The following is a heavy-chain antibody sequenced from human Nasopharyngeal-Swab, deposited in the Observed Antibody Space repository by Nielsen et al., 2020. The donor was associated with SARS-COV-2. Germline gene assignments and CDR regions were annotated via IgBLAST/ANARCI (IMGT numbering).Heavy chain of an antibody. Sequence: SETLSLTCAVYGGSFSGYYWSWIRQPPGKGLEWIGEINHSGRTNYNPPLKSRVTTSVDTSKNQFSLKLSSVTAADTAVYYCARIAGTFAFVDYWGQGTLVTVSS. J-gene: IGHJ4*02. CDR1: GGSFSGYY. CDR3: ARIAGTFAFVDY. CDR2: INHSGRT. V-gene: IGHV4-34*01. D-gene: IGHD6-13*01.